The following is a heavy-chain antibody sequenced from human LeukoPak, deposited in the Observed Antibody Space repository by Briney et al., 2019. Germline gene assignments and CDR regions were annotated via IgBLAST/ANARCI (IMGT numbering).Heavy chain of an antibody. CDR3: ATSAGGNYYDSSGYDY. Sequence: SETVSLTCSVSGGSISSYYWSWIQQPAGKGLEWIGRIYTSGSTNYNPSLKSRVTMSVDTSKNQFSPKLSSVTAADTAVYYCATSAGGNYYDSSGYDYWGQGTLVTVSS. D-gene: IGHD3-22*01. V-gene: IGHV4-4*07. CDR1: GGSISSYY. J-gene: IGHJ4*02. CDR2: IYTSGST.